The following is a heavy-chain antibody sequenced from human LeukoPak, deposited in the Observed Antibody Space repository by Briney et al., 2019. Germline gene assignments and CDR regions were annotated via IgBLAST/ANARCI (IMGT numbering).Heavy chain of an antibody. D-gene: IGHD2-15*01. J-gene: IGHJ3*02. CDR1: GFTFDDYA. CDR2: ISWNSGSI. CDR3: ARGGMPDAFDI. V-gene: IGHV3-9*01. Sequence: GGSLRLSCAASGFTFDDYAMHWVRQAPGKGLEWVSGISWNSGSIGYADSVKGRFTISRDNAKNSLYLQMNSLRAEDTAVYYCARGGMPDAFDIWGQGTMVTVSS.